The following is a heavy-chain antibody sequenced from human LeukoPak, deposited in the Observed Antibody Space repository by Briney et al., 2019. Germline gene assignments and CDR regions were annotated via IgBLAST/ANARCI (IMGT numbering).Heavy chain of an antibody. CDR1: GGSINSYY. D-gene: IGHD3-9*01. CDR3: ARRPLTDLAFDV. J-gene: IGHJ3*01. CDR2: IYASGST. V-gene: IGHV4-4*07. Sequence: SETLSLTCTVSGGSINSYYWSWLRQPAERGLEWIGRIYASGSTTYNPSLRSRVTISIDTYKNQFSLKVASVTAADTAVYFCARRPLTDLAFDVWGQGTMGTVSS.